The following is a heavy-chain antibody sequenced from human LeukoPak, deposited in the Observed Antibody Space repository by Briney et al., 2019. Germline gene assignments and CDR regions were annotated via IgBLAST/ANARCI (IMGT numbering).Heavy chain of an antibody. J-gene: IGHJ3*02. V-gene: IGHV3-30-3*01. Sequence: PGGSLRLSCAASGFTFSNAWMSWVRQAPGKGLEWVAVISYDVSNKYYADSVKGRFTISRDNSKTTLYLQMNSLRAEDTAVYYCARANIDTSAFDIWGQGTMVTVSS. CDR2: ISYDVSNK. CDR1: GFTFSNAW. CDR3: ARANIDTSAFDI. D-gene: IGHD2-2*01.